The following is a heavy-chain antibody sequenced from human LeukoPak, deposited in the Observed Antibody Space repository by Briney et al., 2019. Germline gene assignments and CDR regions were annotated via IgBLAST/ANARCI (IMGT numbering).Heavy chain of an antibody. D-gene: IGHD3-10*01. Sequence: ASVKVSCKASGYTFTSYAISRVRQAPGQGLEWVGWINPNSGGTNYAQSFQGRVTMTRDTSISTAYMELYSLRSDDTAVYYCFGSGSGGFDIWGQGTMVTVSS. CDR3: FGSGSGGFDI. CDR2: INPNSGGT. CDR1: GYTFTSYA. V-gene: IGHV1-2*02. J-gene: IGHJ3*02.